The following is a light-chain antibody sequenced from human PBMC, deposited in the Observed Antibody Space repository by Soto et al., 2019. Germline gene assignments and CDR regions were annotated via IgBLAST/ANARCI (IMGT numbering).Light chain of an antibody. CDR2: GAS. CDR1: QSVDSN. J-gene: IGKJ4*01. CDR3: QQYNDWPLT. V-gene: IGKV3D-15*01. Sequence: EIVITQSPATLSVSPGDGATLSCRASQSVDSNLAWYQQKPGQTPRLLIYGASTRPTGIPARFSGSGSGTEFTLTISSXQSEDSAVYYCQQYNDWPLTFGGGTKVDIK.